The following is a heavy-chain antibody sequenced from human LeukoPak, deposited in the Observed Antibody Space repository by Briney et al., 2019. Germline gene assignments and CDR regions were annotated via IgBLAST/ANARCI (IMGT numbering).Heavy chain of an antibody. CDR1: GGSITSHY. J-gene: IGHJ4*02. D-gene: IGHD3-22*01. Sequence: PSETLSLTCTVSGGSITSHYWSWIRQPAGKGLEWIGRIYTSGSTNYNPSLKSRVTMSVDTSKNQFSLKLSSVTAADTAVYYCARDRYYYDSSDAYDYWGQGTLVTVSS. CDR2: IYTSGST. V-gene: IGHV4-4*07. CDR3: ARDRYYYDSSDAYDY.